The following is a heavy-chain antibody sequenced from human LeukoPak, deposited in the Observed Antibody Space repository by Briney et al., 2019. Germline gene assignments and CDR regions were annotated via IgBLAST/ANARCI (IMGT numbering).Heavy chain of an antibody. V-gene: IGHV3-23*01. D-gene: IGHD7-27*01. CDR3: AKDGGLWVSAHWGDS. CDR1: GFTFSSYA. CDR2: ISGSGGST. Sequence: GGSLRLSCAASGFTFSSYAMSWVRQAPGKGLEWVSVISGSGGSTYYADSVKGRFTISRDNSKDTLFLQMNSLRAEDTAVYYCAKDGGLWVSAHWGDSWGRGTLVTVSS. J-gene: IGHJ4*02.